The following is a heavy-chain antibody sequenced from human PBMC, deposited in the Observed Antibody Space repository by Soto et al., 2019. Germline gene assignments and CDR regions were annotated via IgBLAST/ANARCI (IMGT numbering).Heavy chain of an antibody. CDR2: IIPIFGTA. D-gene: IGHD5-18*01. CDR3: ARVLRDSYGYYYYGMDV. CDR1: GGTFSSYA. V-gene: IGHV1-69*13. J-gene: IGHJ6*02. Sequence: SVKVSCKASGGTFSSYAISWVRQAPGQGLEWMGGIIPIFGTANYAQKFQGRVTITADESTSTAYMELSSLRSEDTAVYYCARVLRDSYGYYYYGMDVWGQGTTVTVYS.